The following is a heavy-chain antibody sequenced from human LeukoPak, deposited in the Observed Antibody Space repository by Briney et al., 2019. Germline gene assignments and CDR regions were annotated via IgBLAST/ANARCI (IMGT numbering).Heavy chain of an antibody. D-gene: IGHD6-19*01. CDR1: GFTFSSYD. CDR2: INGGGSTT. J-gene: IGHJ5*02. CDR3: AKLVSGWYDD. Sequence: GGSLRLSCAASGFTFSSYDMSWVRQAPGKGLEWVSAINGGGSTTYYADSVKGRFTISRDYSKNTLYLQMNGLRAEDTALYYCAKLVSGWYDDWGQVTLATVSS. V-gene: IGHV3-23*01.